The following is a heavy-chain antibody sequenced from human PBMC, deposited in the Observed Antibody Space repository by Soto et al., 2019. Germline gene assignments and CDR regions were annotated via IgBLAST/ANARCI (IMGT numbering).Heavy chain of an antibody. CDR2: MMYDRSNI. D-gene: IGHD1-26*01. V-gene: IGHV3-33*08. J-gene: IGHJ1*01. CDR1: GFTFSIYS. CDR3: ARGDGSYSAEYFQH. Sequence: PGGSLRLSCAASGFTFSIYSMNWVRQAPGKGLGWVSYMMYDRSNIYYADSVKGRFTISRDNSKNPLYLQMNSLRAEDTAVYYCARGDGSYSAEYFQHWGQGTLVTVSS.